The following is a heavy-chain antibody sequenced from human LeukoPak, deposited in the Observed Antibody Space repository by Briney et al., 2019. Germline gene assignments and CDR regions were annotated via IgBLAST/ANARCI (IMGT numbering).Heavy chain of an antibody. CDR2: INHSGST. CDR3: ARGVSKGIAAAGESDY. J-gene: IGHJ4*02. V-gene: IGHV4-34*01. CDR1: GGSFSGYY. Sequence: SETLSLTCTVYGGSFSGYYWSWIRQPPGKGLEWIGEINHSGSTNYNPSLKSRVTISVDTSKNQFSLKLSSVTAADTAVYYCARGVSKGIAAAGESDYWGQGTLVTVSS. D-gene: IGHD6-13*01.